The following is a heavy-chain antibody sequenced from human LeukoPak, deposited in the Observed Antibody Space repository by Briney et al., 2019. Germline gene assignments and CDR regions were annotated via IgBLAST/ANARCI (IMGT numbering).Heavy chain of an antibody. V-gene: IGHV1-69*13. CDR2: IIPIFGTA. D-gene: IGHD3-3*01. Sequence: SVKVSCKASGDTFSSYAISWVRQAPGQGLEWMGGIIPIFGTANYAQKFQGRVTITADESTSTAYMELSSLRSEDTAVYYCARGLHRITIFGVVINKYRGKGYFDYWGQGTLVTVSS. CDR3: ARGLHRITIFGVVINKYRGKGYFDY. J-gene: IGHJ4*02. CDR1: GDTFSSYA.